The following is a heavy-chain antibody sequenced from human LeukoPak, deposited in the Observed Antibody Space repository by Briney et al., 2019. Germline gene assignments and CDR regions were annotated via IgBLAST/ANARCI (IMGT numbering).Heavy chain of an antibody. V-gene: IGHV5-51*01. CDR1: GYSFTNYW. CDR3: ARLLLYYGLTGGYFDY. CDR2: IYPGDSDT. Sequence: GESLKISCKGSGYSFTNYWIGWVRQMPGKGLEWMWIIYPGDSDTRYSPSFQGQVTISADKSISTVYLQWSSLTASDTALYYCARLLLYYGLTGGYFDYWGQGTLVTVSS. D-gene: IGHD2-8*01. J-gene: IGHJ4*02.